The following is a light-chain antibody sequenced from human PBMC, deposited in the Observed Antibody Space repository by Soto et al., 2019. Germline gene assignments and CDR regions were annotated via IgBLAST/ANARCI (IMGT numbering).Light chain of an antibody. V-gene: IGKV4-1*01. CDR2: WAS. CDR3: HQYSSPPMYT. CDR1: KSVLYSFNNKNY. Sequence: DIVMTQSPDSLAFSLGERATINCKSSKSVLYSFNNKNYLAWYQQKPWQPPKLLIYWASTRESGVPDRFSGSGSGTDFTLTISSLQAEDVAVYYCHQYSSPPMYTFGQGTKLEIK. J-gene: IGKJ2*01.